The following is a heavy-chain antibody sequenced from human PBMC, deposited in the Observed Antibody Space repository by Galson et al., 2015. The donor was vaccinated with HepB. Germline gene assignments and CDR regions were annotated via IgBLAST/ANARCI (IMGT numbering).Heavy chain of an antibody. Sequence: SLRLSCAASGFSFSSYGVHWVRQAPGKGLEWVAFTWYDGSKTFYADSVKGRFTVSRDSSRDTIYLQINTLRAEDTAVYYCARDEIDSIFDAWGQGTLVIVSS. V-gene: IGHV3-33*01. D-gene: IGHD3-3*01. CDR3: ARDEIDSIFDA. J-gene: IGHJ4*02. CDR2: TWYDGSKT. CDR1: GFSFSSYG.